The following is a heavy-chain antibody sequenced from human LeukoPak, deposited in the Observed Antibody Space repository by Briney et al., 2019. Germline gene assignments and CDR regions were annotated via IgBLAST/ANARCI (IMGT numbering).Heavy chain of an antibody. J-gene: IGHJ4*02. CDR3: ARESGDRPGFPGC. Sequence: GGSLRLSCAASGFTVSSNYMSWVRQAPGKGLEWVSTLYSGGNTYYADSVKGRFTISRDDSRNTLYLQMNNLRVEDTAVYYCARESGDRPGFPGCWGPGALVTVSS. V-gene: IGHV3-53*01. CDR2: LYSGGNT. CDR1: GFTVSSNY. D-gene: IGHD1-26*01.